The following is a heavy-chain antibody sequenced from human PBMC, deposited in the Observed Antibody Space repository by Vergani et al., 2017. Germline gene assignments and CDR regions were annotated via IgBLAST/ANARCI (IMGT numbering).Heavy chain of an antibody. V-gene: IGHV4-39*01. CDR1: GGSISSSSYY. D-gene: IGHD3-22*01. CDR3: ARGTTMIVVVIGDWYFDL. J-gene: IGHJ2*01. CDR2: IYYSGST. Sequence: QVQLQESGPGLVKPSETLSLTCTVSGGSISSSSYYWGWIRQPPGKGLEWIGSIYYSGSTYYNPSLKSRVTISVDTSKNQFSLKLSSVTAADTALYYCARGTTMIVVVIGDWYFDLWGRGTLVTVSS.